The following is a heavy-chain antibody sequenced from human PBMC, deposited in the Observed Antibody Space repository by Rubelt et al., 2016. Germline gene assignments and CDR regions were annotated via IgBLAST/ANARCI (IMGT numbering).Heavy chain of an antibody. CDR2: IYYSGST. V-gene: IGHV4-31*03. D-gene: IGHD3-3*01. CDR3: ARVGLRFLEVDY. Sequence: QVQLQESGPGLVKPSQTLSLTCTVSGGSISSGGYYWSWIRQHPGKGLEWIGYIYYSGSTHYNPYRKSRVNRSGDTCKNQFSLKLSSVTAADTAVYYCARVGLRFLEVDYWGQGTLVTVSS. CDR1: GGSISSGGYY. J-gene: IGHJ4*02.